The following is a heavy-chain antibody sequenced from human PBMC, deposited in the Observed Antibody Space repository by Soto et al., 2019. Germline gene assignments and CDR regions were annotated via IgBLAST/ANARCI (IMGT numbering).Heavy chain of an antibody. D-gene: IGHD2-2*01. Sequence: QVQLVESGGGVVQPGRSPRLSCAASGFTFSSYGMHWVRQAPGKGLEWVAVISYDGSNKYYADSVKGRFTISRDNSKNTLYLQMNSLRAEDTAVYYCANAPAIVLVPAALGGDYWGQGTLVTVSS. J-gene: IGHJ4*02. CDR2: ISYDGSNK. CDR1: GFTFSSYG. CDR3: ANAPAIVLVPAALGGDY. V-gene: IGHV3-30*18.